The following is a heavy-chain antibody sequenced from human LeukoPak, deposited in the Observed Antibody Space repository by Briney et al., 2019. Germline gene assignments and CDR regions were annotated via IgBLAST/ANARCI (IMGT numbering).Heavy chain of an antibody. CDR2: MKEDGSDV. D-gene: IGHD6-19*01. CDR3: VRGGAVAGRFEA. CDR1: EFSVSGDY. V-gene: IGHV3-7*01. Sequence: GGSLRLSCAASEFSVSGDYMTWVRQAPGKGLEWVAKMKEDGSDVKYVDSVRGRFTISRDNAKDSLFLEMNSLRDDDTAVYYCVRGGAVAGRFEAWGQGTQVTVSS. J-gene: IGHJ5*02.